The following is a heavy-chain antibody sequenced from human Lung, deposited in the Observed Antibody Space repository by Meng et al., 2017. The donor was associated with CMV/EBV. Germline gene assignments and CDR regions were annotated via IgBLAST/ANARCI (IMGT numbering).Heavy chain of an antibody. CDR1: GFTFSSYG. V-gene: IGHV3-30*02. CDR2: IRNDESDK. Sequence: QLVGSGGGVVQPGGCMRLSWAASGFTFSSYGMHWVRQAPGKGPEWVAFIRNDESDKYYGDSVKGRFTISRDTSKNTVDLQMNSLRTEDTAVYYCAKDDPVFHYWGQGTLVTVSS. CDR3: AKDDPVFHY. J-gene: IGHJ4*02.